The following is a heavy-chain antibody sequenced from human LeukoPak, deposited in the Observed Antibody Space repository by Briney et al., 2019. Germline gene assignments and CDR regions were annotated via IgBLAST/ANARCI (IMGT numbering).Heavy chain of an antibody. CDR1: GYPFTSYY. CDR2: ISAYNGDT. J-gene: IGHJ5*02. D-gene: IGHD2-2*02. Sequence: ASVKVSCKASGYPFTSYYINWVRQPPGQGLEWMGWISAYNGDTNYAQNLQGRVTMTTDTSTDTVYMELRSLRSDDTAVYYCARDGLSYTNPNNWFDPWGQGTLVTVSS. CDR3: ARDGLSYTNPNNWFDP. V-gene: IGHV1-18*01.